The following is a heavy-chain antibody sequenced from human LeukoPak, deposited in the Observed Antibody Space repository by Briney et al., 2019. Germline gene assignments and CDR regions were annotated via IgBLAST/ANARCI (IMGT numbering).Heavy chain of an antibody. CDR2: ISSASSYL. J-gene: IGHJ4*02. CDR3: ARDGGSGYLQLCFDY. Sequence: GGSLRLSCAASGFTFSVYSMNWVRQAPGKGLEWVASISSASSYLYYADSVKGRFTISRDNARNTLYLQMNSLRAEDTAVYYCARDGGSGYLQLCFDYWGQGTLVTVSS. D-gene: IGHD3-22*01. V-gene: IGHV3-21*01. CDR1: GFTFSVYS.